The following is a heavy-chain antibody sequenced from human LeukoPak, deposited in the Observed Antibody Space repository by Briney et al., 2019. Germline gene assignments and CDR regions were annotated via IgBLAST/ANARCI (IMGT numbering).Heavy chain of an antibody. CDR2: IYYSGST. V-gene: IGHV4-39*07. Sequence: SETLSLTCTVSGGSISSSSYYWGWIRQPPGKGLEWIGSIYYSGSTYYNPSLKSRVTISVDTSKNQFSLKLSSVAAADTAVYYCARLRGAFDIWGQGTMVTVSS. J-gene: IGHJ3*02. CDR1: GGSISSSSYY. CDR3: ARLRGAFDI.